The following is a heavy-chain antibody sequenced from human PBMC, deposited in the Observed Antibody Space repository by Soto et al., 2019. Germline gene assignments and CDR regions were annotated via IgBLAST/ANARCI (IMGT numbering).Heavy chain of an antibody. CDR2: IYYSGST. CDR3: ARVAGRIPLNWFDP. V-gene: IGHV4-31*03. J-gene: IGHJ5*02. CDR1: GGSISNGGYY. Sequence: SETLSLTCTVSGGSISNGGYYWSWIRQHPGKGLEWIGYIYYSGSTYYNPSLKSRVTISVDTSKNQFSLKLSSVTAADTAVYYCARVAGRIPLNWFDPWGQGTLVTVSS.